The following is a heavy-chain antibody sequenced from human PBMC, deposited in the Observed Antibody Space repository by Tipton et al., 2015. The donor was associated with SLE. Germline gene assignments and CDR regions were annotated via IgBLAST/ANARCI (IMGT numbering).Heavy chain of an antibody. D-gene: IGHD6-13*01. V-gene: IGHV1-2*06. Sequence: QSGPEVKKPGASVKVSCKASKYTFTGYYMHWVRQAPGQGLEWMGRINPNSGGTNYAQKFQGRVTMTRDTSISTAYMELSSLTHDDTAVYYCATQPPYSGTWYFDYWGQGTLVSVSS. CDR3: ATQPPYSGTWYFDY. CDR1: KYTFTGYY. J-gene: IGHJ4*02. CDR2: INPNSGGT.